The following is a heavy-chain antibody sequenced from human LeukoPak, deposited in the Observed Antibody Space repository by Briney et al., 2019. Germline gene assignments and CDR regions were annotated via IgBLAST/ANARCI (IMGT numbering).Heavy chain of an antibody. CDR2: ISYDGSNK. V-gene: IGHV3-30*01. CDR1: GFTFRSYA. Sequence: PGGSLRLSCAGSGFTFRSYAMHWVRQAPGKGLEWVAVISYDGSNKYYADSVKGRFTISRDNSKNTLYLQMNSLRAEDTAVYYCAREGGAIAVAGTWGAFDIWGQGTMVTVSS. CDR3: AREGGAIAVAGTWGAFDI. D-gene: IGHD6-19*01. J-gene: IGHJ3*02.